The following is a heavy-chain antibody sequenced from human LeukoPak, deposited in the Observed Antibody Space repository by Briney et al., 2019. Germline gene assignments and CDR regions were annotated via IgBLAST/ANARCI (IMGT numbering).Heavy chain of an antibody. D-gene: IGHD4-11*01. CDR3: ARGGYDYSNFFDY. CDR1: GGSISSYY. J-gene: IGHJ4*02. Sequence: SETLSLTCTVSGGSISSYYWSGLRQPPGKGLEWIGYIYYSGRTNYNPSLKSRVTISVDTSKNQFSLKLSSVTAADTAVFYCARGGYDYSNFFDYWGQGTLVTVSS. CDR2: IYYSGRT. V-gene: IGHV4-59*01.